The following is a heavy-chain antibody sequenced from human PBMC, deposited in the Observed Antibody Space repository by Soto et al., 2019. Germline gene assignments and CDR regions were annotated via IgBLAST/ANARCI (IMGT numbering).Heavy chain of an antibody. Sequence: LSLTCTVSGGSISSVDYYWSWIRQPPGKGLEWIGYIYYSGSTYYNPSLKSRVTISVDTSKNQFSLKLSSVTAADTAAYYCARGVMITFGGVIATSGSNWFDPWGQGTLVTVSS. V-gene: IGHV4-30-4*01. D-gene: IGHD3-16*02. CDR3: ARGVMITFGGVIATSGSNWFDP. J-gene: IGHJ5*02. CDR1: GGSISSVDYY. CDR2: IYYSGST.